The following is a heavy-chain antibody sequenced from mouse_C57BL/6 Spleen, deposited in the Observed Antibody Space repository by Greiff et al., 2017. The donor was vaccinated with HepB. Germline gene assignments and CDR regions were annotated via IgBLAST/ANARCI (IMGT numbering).Heavy chain of an antibody. V-gene: IGHV1-52*01. CDR3: ARGGRPSWFAY. J-gene: IGHJ3*01. Sequence: QVQLQQPGAELVRPGSSVKLSCKASGYTFTSYWMHWVKQRPIQGLEWIGNIDPSDSETHYNQKFKDKATLTVDKSSSTAYMQLSSLTSEDSAVYYWARGGRPSWFAYWGQGTLVTVSA. CDR2: IDPSDSET. CDR1: GYTFTSYW.